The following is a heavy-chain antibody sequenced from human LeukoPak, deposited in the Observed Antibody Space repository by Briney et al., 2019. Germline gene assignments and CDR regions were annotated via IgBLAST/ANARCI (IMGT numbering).Heavy chain of an antibody. CDR3: ARDYNRNEFYGDYRHFVH. V-gene: IGHV4-59*01. D-gene: IGHD4-17*01. CDR2: IYYSGST. Sequence: SETLSLTCIVSGGPISVDYWNWIRQAPGKGLEWIGYIYYSGSTNYNPSLKSRVTISVDTSKNQFSLKLSSVTAADTAVYYCARDYNRNEFYGDYRHFVHWGQGILVTVSS. J-gene: IGHJ1*01. CDR1: GGPISVDY.